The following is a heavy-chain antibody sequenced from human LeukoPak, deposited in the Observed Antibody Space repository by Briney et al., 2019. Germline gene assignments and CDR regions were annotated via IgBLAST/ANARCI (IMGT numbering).Heavy chain of an antibody. J-gene: IGHJ4*02. CDR3: ARGGPSREPLGDSLDF. CDR2: ISSSGSTI. V-gene: IGHV3-48*03. CDR1: GFTFSSYE. D-gene: IGHD2-21*01. Sequence: GGSLRLSCAASGFTFSSYEMNWVRQAPGKGLEWVSYISSSGSTIYYADSVKGRFTISRDNAKNSLYLQMNSLRAEDTAVYYCARGGPSREPLGDSLDFWGQGTLVTVSS.